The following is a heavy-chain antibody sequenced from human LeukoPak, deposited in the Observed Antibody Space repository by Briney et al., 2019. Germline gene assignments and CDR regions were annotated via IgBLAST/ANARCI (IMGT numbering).Heavy chain of an antibody. CDR2: IYTSGST. CDR1: GGSISSGSYY. Sequence: PSQTLSLTCTVSGGSISSGSYYWSWIRQPAGKGLEWIGRIYTSGSTNYNPSLKSRVTISVDTSKNQFSLKLSSVTAADTAMYYCARQRFTTRAYAGNWFDPWGQGTLVTVSS. CDR3: ARQRFTTRAYAGNWFDP. D-gene: IGHD3-16*01. J-gene: IGHJ5*02. V-gene: IGHV4-61*02.